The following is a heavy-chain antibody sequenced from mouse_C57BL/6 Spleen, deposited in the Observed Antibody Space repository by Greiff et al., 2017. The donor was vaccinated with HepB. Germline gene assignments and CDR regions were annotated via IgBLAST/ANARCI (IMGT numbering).Heavy chain of an antibody. J-gene: IGHJ3*01. Sequence: EVKVVESGGGLVKPGGSLKLSCAASGFTFSSYAMSWVRQTPEKRLEWVATISDGGSYTYYPDNVKGRFTISRDNAKNNLYLQMSHLKSEDTAMYYCARDYYDYDGVWFAYWGQGTLVTVSA. CDR1: GFTFSSYA. D-gene: IGHD2-4*01. CDR2: ISDGGSYT. CDR3: ARDYYDYDGVWFAY. V-gene: IGHV5-4*01.